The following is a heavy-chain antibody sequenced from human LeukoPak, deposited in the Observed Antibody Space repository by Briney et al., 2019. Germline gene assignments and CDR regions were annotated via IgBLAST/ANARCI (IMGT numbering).Heavy chain of an antibody. D-gene: IGHD3-3*01. Sequence: PGGSLRLFCAASGFTFSSYVMSWVRQAPGKGLDWVSSISGSHGSTYYADSVKGRFTISRDNSKNTLYLQMNSLRAEDTAVYYCAKDTKFDPWGQGTLVTVSS. CDR1: GFTFSSYV. CDR3: AKDTKFDP. CDR2: ISGSHGST. J-gene: IGHJ5*02. V-gene: IGHV3-23*01.